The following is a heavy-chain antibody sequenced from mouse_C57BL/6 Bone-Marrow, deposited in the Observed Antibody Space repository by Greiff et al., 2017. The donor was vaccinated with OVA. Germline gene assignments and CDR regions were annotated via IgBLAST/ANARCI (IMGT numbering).Heavy chain of an antibody. CDR2: INTDGGST. V-gene: IGHV5-2*01. Sequence: EVKLMESGGGLVQPGESLKLSCESNEYEFPSHDMSWVRKTPEKRLELVAAINTDGGSTYYPDPLERRFIISRDNTKKTLYLQMSSLRSEDTALYYCARHSSMITTGDDYWGQGTTLTVSS. CDR3: ARHSSMITTGDDY. J-gene: IGHJ2*01. D-gene: IGHD2-4*01. CDR1: EYEFPSHD.